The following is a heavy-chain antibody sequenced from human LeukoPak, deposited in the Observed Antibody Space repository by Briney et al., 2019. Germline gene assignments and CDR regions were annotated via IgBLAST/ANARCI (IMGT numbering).Heavy chain of an antibody. CDR1: GGSISSYY. V-gene: IGHV4-59*01. CDR3: ARVPVVTARNYYHYYMDV. CDR2: IYYSGST. D-gene: IGHD2-21*02. J-gene: IGHJ6*03. Sequence: SETLSLTCTVSGGSISSYYWSWIRQPPGKGLEWIGYIYYSGSTNYNPSLKSRVTISVDASKNQFSLKLSSVTAADTAVYYCARVPVVTARNYYHYYMDVWGKGTTVTVSS.